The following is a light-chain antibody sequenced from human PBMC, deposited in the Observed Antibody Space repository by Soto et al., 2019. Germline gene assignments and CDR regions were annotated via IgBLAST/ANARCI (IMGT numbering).Light chain of an antibody. CDR3: QQYNNWIT. CDR1: QSVSSSY. Sequence: EIVLTQSPGTLSLSPGERATLSCRASQSVSSSYLAWYQQKPGQAPRLLIYGASTRATGVPARFSGSGSGTEFTLTISSLQSEDFAVYYCQQYNNWITFGQGTRLEI. CDR2: GAS. V-gene: IGKV3D-15*01. J-gene: IGKJ5*01.